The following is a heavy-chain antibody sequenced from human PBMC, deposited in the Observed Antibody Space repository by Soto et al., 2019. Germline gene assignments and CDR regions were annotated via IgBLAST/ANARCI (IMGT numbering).Heavy chain of an antibody. J-gene: IGHJ4*02. CDR2: ANPSSGNT. D-gene: IGHD2-2*02. V-gene: IGHV1-8*01. Sequence: QVQLVQSGAEVKEPGASVKVSCRASGYTFGSYDINWVRQAAGQGLEWLGWANPSSGNTGYAQKFQGRVTRTRDTSITTAYMELSSLRSEDTAVYFCARSPACGTRYTDLDLWGQGTLVTVSS. CDR1: GYTFGSYD. CDR3: ARSPACGTRYTDLDL.